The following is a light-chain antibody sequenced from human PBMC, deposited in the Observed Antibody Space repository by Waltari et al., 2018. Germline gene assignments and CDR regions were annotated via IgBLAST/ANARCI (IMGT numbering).Light chain of an antibody. Sequence: QSALTQPASVSGSPGQSITISCTGTNSDVGDYNYVSWYQQHPGKAPKLMIDEVSNRPSGVSNRFSGSKSGNTASLNISGLQAEDEADYYCSSYTSSSDLVVFGGGTKVTVL. CDR3: SSYTSSSDLVV. J-gene: IGLJ2*01. CDR2: EVS. CDR1: NSDVGDYNY. V-gene: IGLV2-14*01.